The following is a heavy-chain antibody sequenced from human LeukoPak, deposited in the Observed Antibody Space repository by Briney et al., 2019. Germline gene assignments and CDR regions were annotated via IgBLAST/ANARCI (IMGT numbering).Heavy chain of an antibody. CDR2: IYYSGST. D-gene: IGHD2-21*01. CDR3: ARGSDAYCGGDCPTGGY. J-gene: IGHJ4*02. Sequence: SETLSLTCTVSGGSISSYYWSWIRQPAGKGLEWIGYIYYSGSTYYNPSLKSRVTISVDTSKNQFSLKLSSVTAADTAVYYCARGSDAYCGGDCPTGGYWGQGTLVTVSS. CDR1: GGSISSYY. V-gene: IGHV4-59*06.